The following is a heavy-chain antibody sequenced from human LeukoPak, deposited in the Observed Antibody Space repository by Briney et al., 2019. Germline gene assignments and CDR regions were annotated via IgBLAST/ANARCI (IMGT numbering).Heavy chain of an antibody. D-gene: IGHD1-26*01. V-gene: IGHV4-39*01. CDR2: IYSSVST. J-gene: IGHJ4*02. CDR1: GGSISSNSYY. Sequence: SETLSLTCTVSGGSISSNSYYWAWIRQPPGKGLEWIGSIYSSVSTYYNPSLKSRVTISVDTSKNQFSLRLSSVTAADTALYYCAYSGSYGHLGYWGQGIPVTVSS. CDR3: AYSGSYGHLGY.